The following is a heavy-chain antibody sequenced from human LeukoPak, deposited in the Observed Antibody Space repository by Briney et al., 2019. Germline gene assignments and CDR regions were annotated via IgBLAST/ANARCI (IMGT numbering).Heavy chain of an antibody. J-gene: IGHJ4*02. CDR2: IYYSGST. D-gene: IGHD1-26*01. V-gene: IGHV4-59*01. Sequence: SETLSLTCTVSGGSISSYYWSWIRQPPGKGPEWIGYIYYSGSTNYNPSLKSRVTISVDTSKTQFSLKLSSVTAADTAVYYCVGTWVGAQYYFDYWGQGTLVTVSS. CDR3: VGTWVGAQYYFDY. CDR1: GGSISSYY.